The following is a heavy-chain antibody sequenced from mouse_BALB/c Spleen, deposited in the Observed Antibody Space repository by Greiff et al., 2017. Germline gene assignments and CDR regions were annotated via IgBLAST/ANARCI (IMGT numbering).Heavy chain of an antibody. J-gene: IGHJ2*01. D-gene: IGHD1-1*01. CDR1: GFTFSSYA. V-gene: IGHV5-6-5*01. CDR2: ISSGGST. Sequence: EVKLVESGGGLVKPGGSLKLSCAASGFTFSSYAMSWVRQTPEKRLEWVASISSGGSTYYPDSVKGRFTISRDNARNILYLQMSSLRSEDTAMYYCAREDYYALDYWGQGTTLTVSS. CDR3: AREDYYALDY.